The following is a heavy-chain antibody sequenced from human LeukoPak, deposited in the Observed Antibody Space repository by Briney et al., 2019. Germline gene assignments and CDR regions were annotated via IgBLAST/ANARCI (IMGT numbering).Heavy chain of an antibody. CDR1: GFTFSSYW. D-gene: IGHD4-17*01. V-gene: IGHV3-7*01. CDR3: AGLYGALPNYAFDI. Sequence: PGGSLRLSCAASGFTFSSYWMSWVRQAPGKGLEWVANIKQDGSEKYYVDSVKGRFTISRDNAKNSLYLQMNSLRAEDTAVYYCAGLYGALPNYAFDIWGQGTMVTVSS. J-gene: IGHJ3*02. CDR2: IKQDGSEK.